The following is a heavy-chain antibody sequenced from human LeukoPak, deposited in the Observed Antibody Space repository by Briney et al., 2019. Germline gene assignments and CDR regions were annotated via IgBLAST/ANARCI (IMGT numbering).Heavy chain of an antibody. CDR2: ISAYNGNT. Sequence: ASVKVSCKASGYTFTSYSISWVRQAPGQGLEWMGWISAYNGNTNYAQKLQGRVTMTTDTSTSTAYMELRSLRSDDTAVYYCARAPNYYDSSGYFYYFDYWGQGTLVTVSS. V-gene: IGHV1-18*01. J-gene: IGHJ4*02. D-gene: IGHD3-22*01. CDR1: GYTFTSYS. CDR3: ARAPNYYDSSGYFYYFDY.